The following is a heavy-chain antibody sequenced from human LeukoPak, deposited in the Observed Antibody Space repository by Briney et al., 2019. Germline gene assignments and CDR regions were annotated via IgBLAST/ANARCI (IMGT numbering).Heavy chain of an antibody. CDR2: INGGAYST. D-gene: IGHD3-22*01. Sequence: TGGSLRLSCAACGFIFSSYAMIWVRQAPGKGLEWISAINGGAYSTSYADSVKGRFTISRDNSKNTLYLQMNSLRAEDTAVYYGARNSSGFNLGDDFDIWGQGTLVTVSS. CDR3: ARNSSGFNLGDDFDI. V-gene: IGHV3-23*01. CDR1: GFIFSSYA. J-gene: IGHJ3*02.